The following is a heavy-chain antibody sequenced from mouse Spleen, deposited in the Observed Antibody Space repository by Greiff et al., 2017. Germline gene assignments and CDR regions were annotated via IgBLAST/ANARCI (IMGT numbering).Heavy chain of an antibody. CDR1: GYTFTSYW. D-gene: IGHD1-1*01. CDR2: IDPNSGGT. CDR3: ARDHYDGSPGWFAY. J-gene: IGHJ3*01. Sequence: QVQLKQSGAELVKPGASVKLSCKASGYTFTSYWMHWVKQRPGRGLEWIGRIDPNSGGTKYNEKFKSKATLTVDKPSSTAYMQLSSLTSEDSAVYYCARDHYDGSPGWFAYWGQGTLVTVSA. V-gene: IGHV1-72*01.